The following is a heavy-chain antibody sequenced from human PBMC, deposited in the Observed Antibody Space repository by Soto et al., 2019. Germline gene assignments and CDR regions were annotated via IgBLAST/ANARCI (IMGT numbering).Heavy chain of an antibody. J-gene: IGHJ6*02. D-gene: IGHD3-10*01. CDR3: ARDQLDYGSGSYKYYYGMDV. CDR1: GYNFTSYA. CDR2: INAGNGNT. V-gene: IGHV1-3*01. Sequence: ASVKVSCKDSGYNFTSYAMHGVRQAHGQRLEWMGWINAGNGNTKYSQKFQGRVTITRDTSASTAYMELSSLRSEDTAVYYCARDQLDYGSGSYKYYYGMDVWGQGTTVTVSS.